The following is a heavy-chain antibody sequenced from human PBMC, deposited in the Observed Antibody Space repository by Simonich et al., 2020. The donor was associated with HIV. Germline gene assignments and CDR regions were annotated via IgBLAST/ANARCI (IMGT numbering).Heavy chain of an antibody. D-gene: IGHD4-17*01. CDR3: VRRFDYGGDY. J-gene: IGHJ4*02. CDR1: GFTFSSYG. Sequence: QVQLVESGGGVVQPGRSLILSCAASGFTFSSYGMHWVRQAPAKGLEWVAVIGYYGNIKYYAHSVKVRFTISRDNSKNTLYLQMNSLRAEDTAMYYCVRRFDYGGDYWGQGTLVTVSS. CDR2: IGYYGNIK. V-gene: IGHV3-33*01.